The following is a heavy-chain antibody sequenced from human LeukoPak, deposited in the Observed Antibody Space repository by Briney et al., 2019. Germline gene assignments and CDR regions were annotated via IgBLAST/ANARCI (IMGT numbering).Heavy chain of an antibody. Sequence: SETLSLTRIGSRGSISRGEYYGRGLPHPPDGDAVGVGYIYYSGSTYCSPSLKSRVTISVDTSKNQFSLKLSSVTAADTAVYYCAIIPYDISTAYPGAFDNWGQGTMVIVSS. CDR3: AIIPYDISTAYPGAFDN. CDR2: IYYSGST. D-gene: IGHD3-9*01. J-gene: IGHJ3*02. V-gene: IGHV4-30-4*01. CDR1: RGSISRGEYY.